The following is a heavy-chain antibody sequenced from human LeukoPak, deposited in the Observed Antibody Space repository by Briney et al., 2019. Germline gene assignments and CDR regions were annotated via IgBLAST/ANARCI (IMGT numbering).Heavy chain of an antibody. Sequence: SETLSLTCTVSGDSLSGYYWTWIRQPPGKGLEWIGYIYYSGSTNYNPSLKSRLTISVDTSKNQFSLKLSSVTAADTAVYYCARLRGNYFPDYWGQGTLVTVSS. D-gene: IGHD4-11*01. J-gene: IGHJ4*02. CDR3: ARLRGNYFPDY. CDR1: GDSLSGYY. CDR2: IYYSGST. V-gene: IGHV4-59*01.